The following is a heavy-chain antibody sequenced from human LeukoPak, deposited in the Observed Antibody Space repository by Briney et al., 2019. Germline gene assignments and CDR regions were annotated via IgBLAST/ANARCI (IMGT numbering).Heavy chain of an antibody. D-gene: IGHD3-22*01. V-gene: IGHV1-69*05. J-gene: IGHJ3*02. CDR1: GGTFSSYA. CDR3: ARDSLPRGYYQGDAFDI. Sequence: SVKVSCKASGGTFSSYAISWVRQAPGQGLEWMGGIIPIFGTANYAQKFQGRVTITTDESTSTAYMELSSLRSEDTAVYYCARDSLPRGYYQGDAFDIWGQGTMVTVSS. CDR2: IIPIFGTA.